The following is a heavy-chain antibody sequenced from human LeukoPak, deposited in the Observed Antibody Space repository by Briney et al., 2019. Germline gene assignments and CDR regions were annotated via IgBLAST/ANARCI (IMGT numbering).Heavy chain of an antibody. J-gene: IGHJ4*02. Sequence: PGGSLRLSCTGSGFIFGTTSMSWVRQVSGKGLEWVASINLDGSEKYYAGSAEGRFTISRDNAKKSLFLQMNSVRAEDTAVYYCTSDQNWGQGILVSVSS. CDR1: GFIFGTTS. CDR2: INLDGSEK. CDR3: TSDQN. V-gene: IGHV3-7*01.